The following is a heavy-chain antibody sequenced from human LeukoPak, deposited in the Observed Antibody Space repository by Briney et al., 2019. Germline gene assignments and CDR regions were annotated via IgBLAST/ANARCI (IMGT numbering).Heavy chain of an antibody. J-gene: IGHJ4*02. D-gene: IGHD1-20*01. CDR1: GFTVSSNY. CDR3: ARGVDNWNYFDY. V-gene: IGHV3-53*01. CDR2: IYSGGST. Sequence: PWGSLRLSCSASGFTVSSNYMSWVRQAPGEGLEWVSVIYSGGSTYYADSVRGRFTISRDNSKNTLYLQMNSLRAEDTAVYSCARGVDNWNYFDYWGQGTLVTVSS.